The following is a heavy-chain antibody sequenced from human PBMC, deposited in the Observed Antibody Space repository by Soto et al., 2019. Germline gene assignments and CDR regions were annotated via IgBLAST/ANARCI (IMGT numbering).Heavy chain of an antibody. D-gene: IGHD3-22*01. J-gene: IGHJ3*02. Sequence: SSVKGFCKASAATFISYAISWVLHSPGQLLEWMGGIIPIFGTENYAQKFQGRVTITADESKSTAYMELSSLRSEDTAVYYCARDLAGSMIVVVPDVWDAFDIWGQGTMVTVSS. CDR1: AATFISYA. CDR2: IIPIFGTE. CDR3: ARDLAGSMIVVVPDVWDAFDI. V-gene: IGHV1-69*13.